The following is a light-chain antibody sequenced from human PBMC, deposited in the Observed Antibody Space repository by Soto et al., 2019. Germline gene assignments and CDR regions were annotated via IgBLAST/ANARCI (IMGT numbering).Light chain of an antibody. CDR3: HQYGSPWT. CDR1: QSFRGL. V-gene: IGKV3-20*01. J-gene: IGKJ1*01. CDR2: GIS. Sequence: EIVLTQFPGTLSLSPGERATLSCRASQSFRGLLAWYQQKPGQAPRPLIYGISNRATGIPDRFSGSGSGTDFTLTISRLEPEDFAVYYCHQYGSPWTFGQGTKVDIK.